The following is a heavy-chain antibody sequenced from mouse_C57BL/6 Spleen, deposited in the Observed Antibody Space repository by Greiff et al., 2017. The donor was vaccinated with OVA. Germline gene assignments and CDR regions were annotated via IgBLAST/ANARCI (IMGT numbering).Heavy chain of an antibody. V-gene: IGHV1-64*01. Sequence: QVQLQQPGAELVKPGASVKLSCKASGYTFTSYWMHWVKQRPGQGLEWIGMIHPNSGSTNYNEKFKSKATLTVDKSSSTAYMQLSSLTSEDSAVYYCARRGDGWYFDVWGTGTTVTVSS. CDR3: ARRGDGWYFDV. CDR1: GYTFTSYW. CDR2: IHPNSGST. J-gene: IGHJ1*03.